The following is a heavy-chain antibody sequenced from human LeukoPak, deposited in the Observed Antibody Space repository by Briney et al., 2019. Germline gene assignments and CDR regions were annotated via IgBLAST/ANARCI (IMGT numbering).Heavy chain of an antibody. CDR2: ITSSSYT. V-gene: IGHV3-11*06. CDR3: VKSGADYGDYFGFFDY. Sequence: GGSLRLSCAASGFTFSDYYMSWICQAPGTGLEWVSYITSSSYTNYADSVKGRFTISRDNSKNRLYLQMISLRAEDTAMYYCVKSGADYGDYFGFFDYWGQGTLVTVSS. CDR1: GFTFSDYY. D-gene: IGHD4-17*01. J-gene: IGHJ4*02.